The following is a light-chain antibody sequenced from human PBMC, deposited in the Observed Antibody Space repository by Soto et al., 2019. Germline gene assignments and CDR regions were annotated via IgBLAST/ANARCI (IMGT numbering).Light chain of an antibody. J-gene: IGKJ1*01. Sequence: DIQMTQSPSSLTASVGDTVTITCRTRQNIVNYVNWYQQRPGKAPDLLISAASTLHSGDPSRFSGSGSGTVFTLTISSLQPEDFATYYCQHSYTTPPWTFGQGTKVEIK. CDR3: QHSYTTPPWT. CDR2: AAS. CDR1: QNIVNY. V-gene: IGKV1-39*01.